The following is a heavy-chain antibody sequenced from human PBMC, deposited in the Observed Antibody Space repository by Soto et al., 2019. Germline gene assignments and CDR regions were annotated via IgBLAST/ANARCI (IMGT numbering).Heavy chain of an antibody. CDR2: IYHTGNT. J-gene: IGHJ4*02. CDR3: ATLPPRIEVRLRPIPP. D-gene: IGHD2-2*02. V-gene: IGHV4-4*02. CDR1: GGSISSTNW. Sequence: QVQLQQSGPRLVKPSGTLSLTCYVSGGSISSTNWWTWVRQPPGKGLEWIAEIYHTGNTNYNHSFRSRVTIPVDQSNNACSLNLRAVTAADTAVYYWATLPPRIEVRLRPIPPWGQGFLVTVSS.